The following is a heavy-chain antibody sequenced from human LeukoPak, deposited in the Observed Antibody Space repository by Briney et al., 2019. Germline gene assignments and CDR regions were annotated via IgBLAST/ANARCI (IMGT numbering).Heavy chain of an antibody. CDR3: ARDITGSFDY. CDR2: IYYSGST. Sequence: PSGTLSLTCTVSGDSISSSSYYWGWIRQPPGKGLEWIGSIYYSGSTYYNPSLKSRVTISVDTSKNQFSLKLSSVTAADTAVYYCARDITGSFDYWGQGNLVTVSS. J-gene: IGHJ4*02. D-gene: IGHD1-14*01. V-gene: IGHV4-39*07. CDR1: GDSISSSSYY.